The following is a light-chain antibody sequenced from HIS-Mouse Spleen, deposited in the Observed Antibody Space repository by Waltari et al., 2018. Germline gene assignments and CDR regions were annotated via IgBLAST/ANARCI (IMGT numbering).Light chain of an antibody. Sequence: QSALTQPRSVSGSPGQSVTISCTGTSSDFGRYNYVSWYQQHPGKAPKLMIYDVSKRPSGVPDRFSGSKSGNTASLTISGLQAEDEADYYCCSYAGSYTGVFGTGTKVTVL. CDR2: DVS. CDR3: CSYAGSYTGV. V-gene: IGLV2-11*01. CDR1: SSDFGRYNY. J-gene: IGLJ1*01.